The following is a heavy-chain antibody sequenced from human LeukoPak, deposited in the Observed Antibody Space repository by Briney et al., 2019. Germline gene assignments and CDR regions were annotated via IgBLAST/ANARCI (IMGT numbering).Heavy chain of an antibody. D-gene: IGHD3-10*01. Sequence: VASVKVSCKASGGTFSSYAISWVRQAPGQGLEWMGRIIPILGIANYAQKFQGRVTITADKSTSTAYMELSSLRSEDTAVYYCASDGLGGFGELSRLWGQGTLVTVSS. CDR2: IIPILGIA. J-gene: IGHJ4*02. CDR3: ASDGLGGFGELSRL. CDR1: GGTFSSYA. V-gene: IGHV1-69*04.